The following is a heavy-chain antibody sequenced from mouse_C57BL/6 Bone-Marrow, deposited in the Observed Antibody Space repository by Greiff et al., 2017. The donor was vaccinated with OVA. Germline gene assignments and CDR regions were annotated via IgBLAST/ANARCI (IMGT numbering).Heavy chain of an antibody. CDR1: GFTFSDYG. D-gene: IGHD2-3*01. J-gene: IGHJ3*01. CDR3: ARWSIYDGYLAWFAY. V-gene: IGHV5-17*01. CDR2: ISSGSSTI. Sequence: EVHLVESGGGLVKPGGSLKLSCAASGFTFSDYGMHWVRQAPEKGLEWVAYISSGSSTIYYADTVKGRFTISRDNAKNTLFLQMTSLRSEDTAMYYCARWSIYDGYLAWFAYWGQGTLVTVSA.